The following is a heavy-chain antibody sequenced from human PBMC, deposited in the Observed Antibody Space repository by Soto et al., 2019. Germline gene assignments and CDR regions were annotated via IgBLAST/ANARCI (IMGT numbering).Heavy chain of an antibody. CDR2: ISGSGGST. D-gene: IGHD6-25*01. J-gene: IGHJ4*02. Sequence: PRWSLRLSCAASVFTCSSYAMSWFRQAPGKGLEWVSAISGSGGSTYYADSVKGRFTISRDNSKNTLYLQMNSLRAEDTAVYYCAKGRGVHDYWGQGTLVTVSS. CDR3: AKGRGVHDY. CDR1: VFTCSSYA. V-gene: IGHV3-23*01.